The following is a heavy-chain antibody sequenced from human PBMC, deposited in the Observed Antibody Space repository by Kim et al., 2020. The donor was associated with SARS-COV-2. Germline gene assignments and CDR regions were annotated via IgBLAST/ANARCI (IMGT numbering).Heavy chain of an antibody. D-gene: IGHD5-12*01. Sequence: SETLSLTCAVYGGSFSGYYWSWIRQPPGKGLEWIGEINHSGSTNYNPSLKSRVTISVDTSKNQFSLKLSSVTAADTAVYYCAREKGSEMATIPFDYWGQGTLVTVSS. CDR3: AREKGSEMATIPFDY. J-gene: IGHJ4*02. V-gene: IGHV4-34*01. CDR2: INHSGST. CDR1: GGSFSGYY.